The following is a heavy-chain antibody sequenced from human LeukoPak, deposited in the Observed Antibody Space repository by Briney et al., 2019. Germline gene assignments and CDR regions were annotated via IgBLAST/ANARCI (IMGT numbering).Heavy chain of an antibody. CDR3: ARSQTPIQL. CDR2: ISYDGSNK. D-gene: IGHD5-18*01. J-gene: IGHJ4*02. V-gene: IGHV3-30-3*01. CDR1: GFTFSSYA. Sequence: GRSLRLSRAASGFTFSSYAMHWFRQAPGKGLEWVAVISYDGSNKYYADSVKGRFTISSDNSKNTLYLQMNSLRAEDTAVYYCARSQTPIQLWGQGTLVTVSS.